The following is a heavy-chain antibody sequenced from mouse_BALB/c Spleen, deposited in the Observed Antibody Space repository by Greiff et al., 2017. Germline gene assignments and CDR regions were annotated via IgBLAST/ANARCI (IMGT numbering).Heavy chain of an antibody. CDR3: AREYDGRFDY. Sequence: QVQLQQPGAELVKPGTSVKLSCKASGYNFTSYWINWVKLRPGQGLEWIGDIYPGSGSTNYNEKFKSKATLTVDTSSSTAYMQLSSLASEDSALYYCAREYDGRFDYWGQGTTLTVSS. CDR1: GYNFTSYW. V-gene: IGHV1-55*01. D-gene: IGHD2-12*01. J-gene: IGHJ2*01. CDR2: IYPGSGST.